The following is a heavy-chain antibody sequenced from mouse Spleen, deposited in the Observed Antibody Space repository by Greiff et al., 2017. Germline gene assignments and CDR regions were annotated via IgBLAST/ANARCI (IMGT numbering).Heavy chain of an antibody. D-gene: IGHD2-1*01. CDR3: ARWNYDGRHDY. CDR2: IHPNSGST. V-gene: IGHV1-64*01. Sequence: QVQLQQPGAELVMPGASVKLSCKASGYTFTSYWMHWVKQRPGQGLEWIGMIHPNSGSTNYNEKFKSKATLTVDKSSSTAYMQLSSLTSEDSAVYYCARWNYDGRHDYWGQGTTLTVSS. CDR1: GYTFTSYW. J-gene: IGHJ2*01.